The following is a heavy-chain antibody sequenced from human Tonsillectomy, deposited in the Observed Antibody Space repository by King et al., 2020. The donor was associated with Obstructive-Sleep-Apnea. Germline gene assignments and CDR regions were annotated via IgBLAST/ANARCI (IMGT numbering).Heavy chain of an antibody. J-gene: IGHJ6*02. CDR3: AASMSDDDYYGLDV. CDR2: IVVGSDYT. D-gene: IGHD1-1*01. Sequence: MQLVQSGPEVKKPGTSVKVSCKASGFTFTRSTMQWVRQARGQRLEWIGWIVVGSDYTSYAQKFHERVTITRDMSTSTAYMEVSSLGSEDTAVYYCAASMSDDDYYGLDVWGQGTTVIVSS. V-gene: IGHV1-58*02. CDR1: GFTFTRST.